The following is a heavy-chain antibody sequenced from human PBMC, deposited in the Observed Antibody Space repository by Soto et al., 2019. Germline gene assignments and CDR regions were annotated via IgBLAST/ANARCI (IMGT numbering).Heavy chain of an antibody. CDR1: GFTFSDHY. J-gene: IGHJ4*02. CDR2: TRNKANSFTT. Sequence: GGSLRLSCAASGFTFSDHYMDWVRQAPGKGLEWVGRTRNKANSFTTEYAASVKGRFTIFRDDSKNSLYLQMSSLKTEDTAMYYCAREFMTTVTYFDYWGQGTLVTVSS. CDR3: AREFMTTVTYFDY. V-gene: IGHV3-72*01. D-gene: IGHD4-17*01.